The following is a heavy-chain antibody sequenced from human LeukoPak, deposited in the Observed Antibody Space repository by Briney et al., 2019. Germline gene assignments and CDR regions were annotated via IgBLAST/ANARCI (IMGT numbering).Heavy chain of an antibody. V-gene: IGHV4-34*01. CDR2: ITLGGST. J-gene: IGHJ5*02. CDR1: GGSLSGHY. Sequence: SETLSLTCAVYGGSLSGHYWTWIRQSPEKGLESIGQITLGGSTDYNPSLKSRVLISVDMSHNQFFLNVTSVTAADTAVYFCARGSERSGWSDDLWGQGTRVTVSS. D-gene: IGHD6-19*01. CDR3: ARGSERSGWSDDL.